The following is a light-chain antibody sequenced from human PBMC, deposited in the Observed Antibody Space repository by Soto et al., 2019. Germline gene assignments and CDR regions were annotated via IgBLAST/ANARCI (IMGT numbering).Light chain of an antibody. Sequence: DIQMTQSPSSLSASVGDRVTITCQASQDISNYLNWYQQKPGKAPELLIYAASTLQSGVPSRFSGSGSGTDFTLTISSLQREDFATYYCQQSFDTPRTFGQGTKVE. CDR2: AAS. CDR1: QDISNY. J-gene: IGKJ1*01. CDR3: QQSFDTPRT. V-gene: IGKV1-39*01.